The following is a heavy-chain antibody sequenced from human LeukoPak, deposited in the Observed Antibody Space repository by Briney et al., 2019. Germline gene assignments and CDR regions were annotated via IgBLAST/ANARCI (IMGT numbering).Heavy chain of an antibody. CDR2: INPNSGGA. V-gene: IGHV1-2*02. CDR1: GYTFTGYY. D-gene: IGHD3-3*01. CDR3: ARDYYDGAATNWFDP. Sequence: ASVKVSCKASGYTFTGYYMHWVRQAPGQGLEWRGWINPNSGGAKYAQKFQGRVTMTRGTSISTAYMELSRLRYDDMAVYYCARDYYDGAATNWFDPWGQGTLVTVSS. J-gene: IGHJ5*02.